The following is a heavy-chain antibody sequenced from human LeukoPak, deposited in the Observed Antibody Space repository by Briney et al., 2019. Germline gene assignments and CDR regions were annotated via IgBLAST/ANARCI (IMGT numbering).Heavy chain of an antibody. V-gene: IGHV4-39*06. CDR2: ISYSGCGST. Sequence: SETLSLTCTVSGDTISSSSDYGRWIRQPPGKGLEWIGSISYSGCGSTYYNPSLKSRVTISVDTSKNHSKLKANSMTAAWTLSSQRASSPSERRNESIGYYYFDYWGLGTLVTVSS. D-gene: IGHD3-22*01. CDR3: ASSPSERRNESIGYYYFDY. J-gene: IGHJ4*02. CDR1: GDTISSSSDY.